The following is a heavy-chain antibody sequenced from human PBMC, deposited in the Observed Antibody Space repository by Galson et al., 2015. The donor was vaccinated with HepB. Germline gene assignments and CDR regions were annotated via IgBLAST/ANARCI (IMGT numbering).Heavy chain of an antibody. CDR2: FSNTGGST. CDR1: GFTFSTYV. Sequence: SLRLSCAASGFTFSTYVMTWVRQTPGKGLEWVSAFSNTGGSTVYADSVKGRFTISRDNSKNTLCLQMDSLRVEDTAVYYCAKKGTPGALYYYRDVWGKGTTVTVSS. CDR3: AKKGTPGALYYYRDV. V-gene: IGHV3-23*05. D-gene: IGHD1-14*01. J-gene: IGHJ6*03.